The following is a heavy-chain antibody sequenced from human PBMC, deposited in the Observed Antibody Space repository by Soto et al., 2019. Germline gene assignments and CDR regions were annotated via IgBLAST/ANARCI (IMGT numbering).Heavy chain of an antibody. CDR1: GFTFSSYS. Sequence: GGSLRLSCAASGFTFSSYSMNWVRQAPGKGLEWVALISYDTTYKYYADSVKGRFSISRDNSKNTLYLQMNSLRAEDTAVYYCAKGPNYDSSGYYFDSWGQGTLVTVSS. CDR3: AKGPNYDSSGYYFDS. J-gene: IGHJ4*02. D-gene: IGHD3-22*01. V-gene: IGHV3-30*18. CDR2: ISYDTTYK.